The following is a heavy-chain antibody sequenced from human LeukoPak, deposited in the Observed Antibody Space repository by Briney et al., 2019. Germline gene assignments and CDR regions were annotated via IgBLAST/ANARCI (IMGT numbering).Heavy chain of an antibody. V-gene: IGHV4-34*01. D-gene: IGHD2-2*01. J-gene: IGHJ6*03. Sequence: SETLSLTCAVYGGSFSGYYWSWIRQPPGKGLEWIGEINHSGSTNYNPSLKSRVTISVDTSKNQFSLKLSSVTAADTAVYYCARGRRCSSTSCYFYYYYYMDVWGKGATVTVSS. CDR1: GGSFSGYY. CDR2: INHSGST. CDR3: ARGRRCSSTSCYFYYYYYMDV.